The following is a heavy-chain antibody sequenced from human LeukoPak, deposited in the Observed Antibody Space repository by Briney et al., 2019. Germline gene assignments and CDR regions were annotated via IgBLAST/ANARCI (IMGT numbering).Heavy chain of an antibody. D-gene: IGHD5-18*01. V-gene: IGHV4-59*01. CDR2: IYYSGST. CDR3: ARVTFSYGYYFDY. Sequence: SETLSLTCTVSGGSISSYYWSWIRQPPGKGLEWIGYIYYSGSTNYNPSLKSRVTISVDTSKNQFSLKLSSVTAADTAVYYCARVTFSYGYYFDYWGQGTLVTVSS. CDR1: GGSISSYY. J-gene: IGHJ4*02.